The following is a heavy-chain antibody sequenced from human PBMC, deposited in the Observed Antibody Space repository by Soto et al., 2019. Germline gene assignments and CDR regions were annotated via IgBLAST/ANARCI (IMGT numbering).Heavy chain of an antibody. D-gene: IGHD1-1*01. J-gene: IGHJ3*02. CDR3: ARRNAQYDAFDI. CDR1: GGSISSSSYY. Sequence: DDLSLSCTVSGGSISSSSYYWGWIRQPPGKGLEGIGGICYSGSAYYNPSLKSRVTISVDTSKNQFSLKLSSVIAADTAVYYCARRNAQYDAFDIWGQGTMVTVSS. CDR2: ICYSGSA. V-gene: IGHV4-39*01.